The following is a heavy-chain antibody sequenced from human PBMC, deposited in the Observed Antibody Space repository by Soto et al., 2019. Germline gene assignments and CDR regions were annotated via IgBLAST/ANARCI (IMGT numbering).Heavy chain of an antibody. CDR2: IYHSGST. J-gene: IGHJ4*02. V-gene: IGHV4-30-2*01. CDR3: ARAPVYCSGGSCYSDYFDY. CDR1: GGSISSGGYS. Sequence: SETLSLTCAVSGGSISSGGYSWSWIRQPPGKGLEWIGYIYHSGSTYYNPSLKSRVTISVDRSKNQFSLKLSSVTAADTAVYYCARAPVYCSGGSCYSDYFDYWGQGTLVTVSS. D-gene: IGHD2-15*01.